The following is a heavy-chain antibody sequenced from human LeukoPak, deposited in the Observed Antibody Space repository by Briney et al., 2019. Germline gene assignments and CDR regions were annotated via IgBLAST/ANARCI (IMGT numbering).Heavy chain of an antibody. D-gene: IGHD3-3*01. CDR2: ISASGDST. CDR1: GFAFNNYV. CDR3: ARRTLFGVIKPPDY. Sequence: PAGGSLRLSCAASGFAFNNYVMTWVRQAPGKGLDWFSAISASGDSTYYADSVKGRFTISRDNAMNTLYLQLSSLRVEDTAVYYCARRTLFGVIKPPDYWGQGTLVTVSS. V-gene: IGHV3-23*01. J-gene: IGHJ4*02.